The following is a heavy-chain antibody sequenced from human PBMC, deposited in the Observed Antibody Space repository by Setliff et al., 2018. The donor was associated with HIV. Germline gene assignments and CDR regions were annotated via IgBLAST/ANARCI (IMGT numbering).Heavy chain of an antibody. CDR2: MLPILGMG. V-gene: IGHV1-69*10. J-gene: IGHJ6*02. Sequence: SVKVSCKTSGGTFSTYVITWVRQAPGQGLEWMGGMLPILGMGDFAQKFQGRVTITADASTRTAYMELSSLTSDDTAVYYCAGSAHSYSYMGYYCHTMDVWGQGTTVTVSS. D-gene: IGHD3-10*01. CDR3: AGSAHSYSYMGYYCHTMDV. CDR1: GGTFSTYV.